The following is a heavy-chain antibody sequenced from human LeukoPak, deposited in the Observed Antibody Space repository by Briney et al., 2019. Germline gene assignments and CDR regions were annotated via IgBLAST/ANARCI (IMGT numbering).Heavy chain of an antibody. CDR2: MNPNSGNT. V-gene: IGHV1-8*01. CDR1: GYTFTRYD. D-gene: IGHD3-10*01. J-gene: IGHJ4*02. CDR3: AIRTSRGVSGSSYFDS. Sequence: ASVKVSCKASGYTFTRYDINWVRQAAGQGPEWMGWMNPNSGNTAYAQNFQGRVIMTRNTSISTAYMELSSLRFEDTAVFYCAIRTSRGVSGSSYFDSWGQGTLVTVSS.